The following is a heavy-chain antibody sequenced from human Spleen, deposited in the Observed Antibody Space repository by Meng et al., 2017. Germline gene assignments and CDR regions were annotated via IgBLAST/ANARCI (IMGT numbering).Heavy chain of an antibody. J-gene: IGHJ4*02. CDR3: ARGPTTMAHDFDY. Sequence: VELQQWGAGRLKPSGTRSLTCVVPGRSFSDYHWSWIRQPPGKGLEWIGEINHSGSTNYNPSLESRATISVDTSQNNLSLKLSSVTAADSAVYYCARGPTTMAHDFDYWGQGTLVTVSS. D-gene: IGHD4-11*01. V-gene: IGHV4-34*01. CDR1: GRSFSDYH. CDR2: INHSGST.